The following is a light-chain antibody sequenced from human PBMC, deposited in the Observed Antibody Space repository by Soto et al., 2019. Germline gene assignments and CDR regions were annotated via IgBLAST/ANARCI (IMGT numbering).Light chain of an antibody. Sequence: DIVITQSPLSLPFTPGEPASISCRASQSLLHSNGYNYLDWYLQKPGQSTQLLIYLGSNRASGVPDRFSGSGSGTDFTLKISRVEAEDVGVYYCMQALQTPLSITFGQGTRLEIK. V-gene: IGKV2-28*01. CDR2: LGS. J-gene: IGKJ5*01. CDR3: MQALQTPLSIT. CDR1: QSLLHSNGYNY.